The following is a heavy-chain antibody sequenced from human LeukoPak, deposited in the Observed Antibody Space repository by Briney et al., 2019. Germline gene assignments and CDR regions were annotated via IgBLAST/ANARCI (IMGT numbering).Heavy chain of an antibody. CDR1: GGSISSGTYY. Sequence: PSETLSLTCSVSGGSISSGTYYWSWIRQPAGKGLEWIGRIFASGRTNYNPSLKSRITISVDTSKNQFSLKLNSATAADTAVYFCASSNGGAYDWFDYWGQGTLVSVSS. D-gene: IGHD1-1*01. V-gene: IGHV4-61*02. CDR2: IFASGRT. CDR3: ASSNGGAYDWFDY. J-gene: IGHJ4*02.